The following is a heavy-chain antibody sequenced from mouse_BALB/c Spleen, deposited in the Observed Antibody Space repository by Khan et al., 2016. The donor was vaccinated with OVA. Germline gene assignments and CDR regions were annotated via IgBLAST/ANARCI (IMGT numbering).Heavy chain of an antibody. CDR1: GYSFTSYT. CDR2: INTSSGYT. V-gene: IGHV1-4*01. D-gene: IGHD3-2*02. CDR3: ARTQEI. J-gene: IGHJ2*01. Sequence: QVQLKQSGAELVRPGDSVKLSCKASGYSFTSYTMYWVKQRPGQGMEWIGYINTSSGYTKYNQKFKDKATFTADKSYSTAFMQLSSLTSADSAGYYCARTQEIWGQGTTLTVSS.